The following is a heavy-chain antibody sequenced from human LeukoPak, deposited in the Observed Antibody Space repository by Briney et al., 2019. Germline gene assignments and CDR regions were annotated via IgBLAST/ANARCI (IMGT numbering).Heavy chain of an antibody. J-gene: IGHJ3*02. Sequence: GGSLRLSCAASGFTVSSNYMSWVRQAPGKGLEWASVIYSGGSTYYADSVKGRFTISRDNSKNTLYLQMNSLRAEDTAVYYCAVHSSSWYENAFDIWGQGTMVTVSS. CDR1: GFTVSSNY. V-gene: IGHV3-66*02. D-gene: IGHD6-13*01. CDR2: IYSGGST. CDR3: AVHSSSWYENAFDI.